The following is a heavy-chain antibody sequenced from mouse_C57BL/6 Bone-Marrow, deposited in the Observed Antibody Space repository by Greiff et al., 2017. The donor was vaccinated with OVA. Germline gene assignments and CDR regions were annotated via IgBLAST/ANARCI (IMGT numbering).Heavy chain of an antibody. V-gene: IGHV1-64*01. D-gene: IGHD4-1*01. CDR2: IHPNSGST. J-gene: IGHJ3*01. CDR1: GYTFTSYW. Sequence: QVQLQQPGAELVKPGASVKLSCKASGYTFTSYWMHWVKQRPGQGLEWIGMIHPNSGSTNYNEKFKSKATLTVDKSSSTAYMQLSSLTSEDSAVYYCALTGTSSWFAYWGQGTLVTVSA. CDR3: ALTGTSSWFAY.